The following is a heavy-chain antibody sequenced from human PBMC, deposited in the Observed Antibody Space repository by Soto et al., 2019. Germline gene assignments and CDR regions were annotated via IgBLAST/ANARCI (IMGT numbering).Heavy chain of an antibody. CDR2: IYHGGST. Sequence: SETLSLTCTVSGGSISSSSYYWGWIRQPPGKGLEWIGSIYHGGSTYYNPSLNSRVTLSIDMTNNHVSLILNSVTAADTAVYYCARVGPWVPYYYDSSPYTFENWFDPWGQGTLVTVSS. CDR3: ARVGPWVPYYYDSSPYTFENWFDP. V-gene: IGHV4-39*02. CDR1: GGSISSSSYY. D-gene: IGHD3-22*01. J-gene: IGHJ5*02.